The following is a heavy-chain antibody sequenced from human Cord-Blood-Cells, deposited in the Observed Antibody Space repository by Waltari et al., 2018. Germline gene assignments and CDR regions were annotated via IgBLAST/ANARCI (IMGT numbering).Heavy chain of an antibody. Sequence: QVQLVQSGAEVKKPGASVKVSCKASGYTFTSYDINWVRQASGQGLEWMGWMNPDSGNTVYAKKFQDRVNMTKNTAIRTAYMELSSLRSEDAAGYYCARSAPRRQQLVDYWGQGTLVTVSS. J-gene: IGHJ4*02. CDR3: ARSAPRRQQLVDY. CDR1: GYTFTSYD. V-gene: IGHV1-8*01. CDR2: MNPDSGNT. D-gene: IGHD6-13*01.